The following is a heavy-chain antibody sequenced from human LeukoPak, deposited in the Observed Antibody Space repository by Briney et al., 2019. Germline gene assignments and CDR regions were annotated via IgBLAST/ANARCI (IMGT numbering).Heavy chain of an antibody. D-gene: IGHD4-17*01. J-gene: IGHJ4*02. Sequence: SETLSLTCTVAGGSISSGDYYWSWIRQPPGKGLEWIGYIYYSGSTYYNPSLKSRVTISVDTSKNQFSLKLSSVTAADTAVYYCARDRLADYGDYVFDYWGQGTLVTVSS. V-gene: IGHV4-30-4*01. CDR3: ARDRLADYGDYVFDY. CDR1: GGSISSGDYY. CDR2: IYYSGST.